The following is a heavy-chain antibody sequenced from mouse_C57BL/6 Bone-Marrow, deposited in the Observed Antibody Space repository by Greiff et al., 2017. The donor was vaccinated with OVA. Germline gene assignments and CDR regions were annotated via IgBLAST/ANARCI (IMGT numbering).Heavy chain of an antibody. CDR3: TRRGYYSNYFDY. Sequence: VHVKQSGTVLARPGASVKMSCKTSGYTFTSYWMHWVKQRPGQGLEWIGAIYPGNSDTSYNQKFKGKAKLTAVTSASTAYMELSSLTNEDSAVYYCTRRGYYSNYFDYWGQGTTLTVSS. J-gene: IGHJ2*01. D-gene: IGHD2-5*01. V-gene: IGHV1-5*01. CDR1: GYTFTSYW. CDR2: IYPGNSDT.